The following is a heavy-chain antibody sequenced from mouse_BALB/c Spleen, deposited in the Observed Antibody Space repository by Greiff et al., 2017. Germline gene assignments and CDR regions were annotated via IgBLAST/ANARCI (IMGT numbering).Heavy chain of an antibody. CDR2: IYPGSGNT. CDR3: ARGRSYYFDY. J-gene: IGHJ2*01. CDR1: GYTFTDYY. Sequence: QVHVKQSGPELVKPGASVKISCKASGYTFTDYYINWVKQKPGQGLEWIGWIYPGSGNTKYNEKFKGKATLTVDTSSSTAYMQLSSLTSEDTAVYFCARGRSYYFDYWGQGTTLTVSS. V-gene: IGHV1-84*02.